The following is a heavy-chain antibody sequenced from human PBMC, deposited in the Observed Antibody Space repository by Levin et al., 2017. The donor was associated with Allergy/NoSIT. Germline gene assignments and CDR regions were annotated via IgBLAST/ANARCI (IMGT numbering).Heavy chain of an antibody. CDR3: AKEGGDCSSTSCYPPPPYFDY. J-gene: IGHJ4*02. D-gene: IGHD2-2*01. CDR2: ISYDGSNK. Sequence: GGSLRLSCAASGFTFSSYGMHWVRQAPGKGLEWVAVISYDGSNKYYADSVKGRFTISRDNSKNTLYLQMNSLRAEDTAVYYCAKEGGDCSSTSCYPPPPYFDYWGQGTLVTVSS. CDR1: GFTFSSYG. V-gene: IGHV3-30*18.